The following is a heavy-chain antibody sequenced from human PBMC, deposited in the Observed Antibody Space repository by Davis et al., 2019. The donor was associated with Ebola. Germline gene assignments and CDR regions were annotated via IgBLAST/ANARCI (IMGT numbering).Heavy chain of an antibody. CDR3: ARDIGDGYNFDYMDV. J-gene: IGHJ6*03. Sequence: HTGGSLRLSCAASGITISGFWMHWVRQVPGKGLVWVARIRRDTIYTTYADSVRGRFTIARDNAKNTLYLQMTSLRVEDTAVYYCARDIGDGYNFDYMDVWGKGTTVTVSS. V-gene: IGHV3-74*03. D-gene: IGHD5-24*01. CDR1: GITISGFW. CDR2: IRRDTIYT.